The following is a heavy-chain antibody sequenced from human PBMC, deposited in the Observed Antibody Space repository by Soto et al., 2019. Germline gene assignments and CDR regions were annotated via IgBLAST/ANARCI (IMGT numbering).Heavy chain of an antibody. Sequence: QLQLQESGPGLVKPSETLSLTCTVSGGSISSSRYYWGWIRQPPGKGLEWIGNIYYSGSTYYNPSLKRRVTISVDTSKNQFSLKLTSVTAADTAVYYCARSEFHWGQGNLVTVSS. CDR3: ARSEFH. CDR1: GGSISSSRYY. CDR2: IYYSGST. D-gene: IGHD3-10*01. J-gene: IGHJ4*02. V-gene: IGHV4-39*01.